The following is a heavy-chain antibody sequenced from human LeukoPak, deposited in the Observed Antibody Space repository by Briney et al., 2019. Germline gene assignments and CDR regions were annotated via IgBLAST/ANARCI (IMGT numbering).Heavy chain of an antibody. CDR3: AKVYYYGSGSYYNDAFDI. J-gene: IGHJ3*02. CDR2: INGSGGST. V-gene: IGHV3-23*01. Sequence: PGGSLRLSCAASGFTFSSYAMSWVRQAPGKGLEWVSAINGSGGSTYYADSVKGRFTISRDNSKNTLYLQMNSLRAEDTAVYYCAKVYYYGSGSYYNDAFDIWGQGTMVTVSS. CDR1: GFTFSSYA. D-gene: IGHD3-10*01.